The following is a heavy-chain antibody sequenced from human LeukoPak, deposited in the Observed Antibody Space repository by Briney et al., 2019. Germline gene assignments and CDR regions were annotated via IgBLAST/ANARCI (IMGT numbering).Heavy chain of an antibody. D-gene: IGHD6-19*01. CDR1: GYTFTCYY. Sequence: ASVKVSCKASGYTFTCYYMHWVRQAPGQGLEWMGGINPNSGGTNYAQKFQGRVTMTRDTSISTAYMELSRLRSDDTAVYYCARHFKGIAVAGTADYWGQGTLVTVSS. J-gene: IGHJ4*02. CDR3: ARHFKGIAVAGTADY. CDR2: INPNSGGT. V-gene: IGHV1-2*02.